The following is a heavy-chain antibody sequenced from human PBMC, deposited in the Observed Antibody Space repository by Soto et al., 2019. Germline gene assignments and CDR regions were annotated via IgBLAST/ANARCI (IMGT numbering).Heavy chain of an antibody. J-gene: IGHJ6*03. D-gene: IGHD2-15*01. CDR3: ARDGAYCSGIGCRDYCHYMDV. Sequence: EVQLVESGGGLVKPGGSLRLSCAASGFSFSDYTMNWVRQAPGKGLEWVSSISGSSSYIYYTDSLKGRFTVSRDNANKCLYLQMNSQRAEDTAVYYCARDGAYCSGIGCRDYCHYMDVWGKGTTVTVSS. CDR1: GFSFSDYT. V-gene: IGHV3-21*01. CDR2: ISGSSSYI.